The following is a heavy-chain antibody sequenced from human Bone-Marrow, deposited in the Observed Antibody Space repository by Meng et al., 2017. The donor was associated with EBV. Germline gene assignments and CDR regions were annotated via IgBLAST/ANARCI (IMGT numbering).Heavy chain of an antibody. J-gene: IGHJ5*02. CDR2: INHSGST. CDR1: GGSFSGYY. CDR3: ARGKRWVRNWFDP. Sequence: HVQLQQWGACLLKPSETLSLTCAVYGGSFSGYYWSWIRQPPGKGLEWIGEINHSGSTNYNPSLKSRVTISVDTSKNQFSLKLSSVTAADTAVYYCARGKRWVRNWFDPWGQGTLVTVSS. V-gene: IGHV4-34*01. D-gene: IGHD4-23*01.